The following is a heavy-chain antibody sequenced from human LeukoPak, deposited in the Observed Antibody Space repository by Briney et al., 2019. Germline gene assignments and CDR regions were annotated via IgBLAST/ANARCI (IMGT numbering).Heavy chain of an antibody. D-gene: IGHD6-13*01. J-gene: IGHJ4*02. V-gene: IGHV3-48*03. CDR1: GFTFSDYE. Sequence: PGGSLRLSCAASGFTFSDYELNWVPQAPGKGLEWVSYISSSGTTIYYADSVKGRFTISRDNARNSLYLQMNTLRVEDTALYYCARGRRSSSIWYLDYWGQGTLVAVSS. CDR3: ARGRRSSSIWYLDY. CDR2: ISSSGTTI.